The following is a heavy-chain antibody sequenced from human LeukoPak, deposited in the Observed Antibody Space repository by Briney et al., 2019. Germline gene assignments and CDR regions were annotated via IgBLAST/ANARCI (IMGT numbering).Heavy chain of an antibody. CDR1: GFTFSAYD. D-gene: IGHD3-16*01. CDR2: ISKTGDT. Sequence: GGSLRLSCAASGFTFSAYDMHWVRQAPGESLEWVSGISKTGDTYYLASVKGGFTISRENAKNSVYLQMNSLRVGDTAVYYCARGAGDGFNPWGQGTLVTVSS. J-gene: IGHJ5*02. CDR3: ARGAGDGFNP. V-gene: IGHV3-13*04.